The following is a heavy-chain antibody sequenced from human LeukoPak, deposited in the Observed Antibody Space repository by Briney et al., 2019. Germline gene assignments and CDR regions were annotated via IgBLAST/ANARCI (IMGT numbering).Heavy chain of an antibody. Sequence: GGSLRLSCAASGFTFSSYGMHWVRQAPGKGLEWEAVISYDGSNKYYADSVKGRFTISRDNSKNTLYLQMNSLRAEDTAVYYCAKGLTTMVYGFDYWGQGTLVTVSS. D-gene: IGHD4-23*01. CDR2: ISYDGSNK. CDR1: GFTFSSYG. CDR3: AKGLTTMVYGFDY. J-gene: IGHJ4*02. V-gene: IGHV3-30*18.